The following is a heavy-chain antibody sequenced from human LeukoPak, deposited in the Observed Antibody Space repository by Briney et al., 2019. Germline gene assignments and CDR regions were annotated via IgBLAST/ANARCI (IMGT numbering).Heavy chain of an antibody. D-gene: IGHD3-22*01. CDR3: ARGDYYDSPYDY. J-gene: IGHJ4*02. Sequence: SETLSLTCTVSVGSISSSSYSWGWIRQPPGKGLEWIGSIYYSGSTYYNPSLKSRVTISVDTSKNQFSLKLSSVTAADTAVYYCARGDYYDSPYDYWGQGTLVTVSS. CDR1: VGSISSSSYS. CDR2: IYYSGST. V-gene: IGHV4-39*01.